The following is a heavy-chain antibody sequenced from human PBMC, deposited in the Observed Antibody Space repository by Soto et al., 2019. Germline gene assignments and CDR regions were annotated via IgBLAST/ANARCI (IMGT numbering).Heavy chain of an antibody. D-gene: IGHD3-16*01. Sequence: SVKVSCKVSGYTLTELSMHWVRQAPGKGLEWMGGFDPEDGETIYAQKFQGRVTMTEDTSTDTAYMELSSLRSEDTAVYYCATAPRDYVCGSYDYWGQGSPVTAPQ. V-gene: IGHV1-24*01. CDR1: GYTLTELS. CDR2: FDPEDGET. CDR3: ATAPRDYVCGSYDY. J-gene: IGHJ4*02.